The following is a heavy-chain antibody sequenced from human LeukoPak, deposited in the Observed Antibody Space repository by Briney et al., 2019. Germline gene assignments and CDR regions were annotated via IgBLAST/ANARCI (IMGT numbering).Heavy chain of an antibody. V-gene: IGHV1-2*02. CDR1: GYSFTVYY. Sequence: GASVKVSCKASGYSFTVYYMHWVRQAPGQGLEWMGWINPKSGGTNYAQKFLGRGTMTRDTSINTAYMELSRLRSDDTAVYYCASLYGDYVASDYWGQGTLVTVSS. J-gene: IGHJ4*02. D-gene: IGHD4-17*01. CDR3: ASLYGDYVASDY. CDR2: INPKSGGT.